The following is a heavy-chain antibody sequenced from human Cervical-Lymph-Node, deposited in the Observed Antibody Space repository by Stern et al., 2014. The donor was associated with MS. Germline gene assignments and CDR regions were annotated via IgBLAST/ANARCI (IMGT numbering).Heavy chain of an antibody. CDR3: ARGGRMAAMFY. D-gene: IGHD5-24*01. CDR1: GASFNDYY. J-gene: IGHJ4*03. CDR2: LYHTGST. Sequence: QVQLQESGPGLVKPSGTLSLSCTVSGASFNDYYWSWIRQPPGKGLEWIGYLYHTGSTNYTPSLKSQLTISIDTSKNQFSLELRSVTAADTAVYYCARGGRMAAMFYWGQGTLVTVSS. V-gene: IGHV4-59*01.